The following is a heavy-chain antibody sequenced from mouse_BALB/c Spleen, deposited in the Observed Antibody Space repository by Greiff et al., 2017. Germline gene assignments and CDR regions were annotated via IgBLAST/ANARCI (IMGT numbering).Heavy chain of an antibody. CDR3: ASGSSRAWFAY. CDR1: GFNIKDTY. CDR2: IDPANGNT. J-gene: IGHJ3*01. D-gene: IGHD1-1*01. V-gene: IGHV14-3*02. Sequence: EVQLQQSGAELVKPGASVKLSCTASGFNIKDTYMHWVKQRPEQGLEWIGRIDPANGNTKYDPKFQGKATITADTSSNTAYLQLSSLTSEDTAVYYCASGSSRAWFAYWGQGTLVTVSA.